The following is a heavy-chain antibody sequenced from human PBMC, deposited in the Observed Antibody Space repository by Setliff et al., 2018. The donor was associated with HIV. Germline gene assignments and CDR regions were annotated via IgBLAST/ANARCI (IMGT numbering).Heavy chain of an antibody. V-gene: IGHV1-18*01. J-gene: IGHJ4*02. D-gene: IGHD2-2*01. CDR2: INAYNGNT. CDR1: GYTFTSYG. CDR3: ARGPPIVVVPAALLTFDY. Sequence: GASVKVSCKASGYTFTSYGIRWVRQAPGQGLEWMGWINAYNGNTNDPQKLQGRVTMTTETSTSTAHMQLRSLRSDDPAVYYCARGPPIVVVPAALLTFDYWGQGTLVTVSS.